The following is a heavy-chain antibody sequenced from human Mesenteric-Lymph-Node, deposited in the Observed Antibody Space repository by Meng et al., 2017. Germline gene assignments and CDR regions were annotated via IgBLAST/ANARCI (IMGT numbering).Heavy chain of an antibody. CDR2: IYNDDRT. CDR3: ARACYYDFHY. D-gene: IGHD3-22*01. V-gene: IGHV3-66*02. Sequence: GGSLRLSCAASGFTFSSYAMSWVRQAPGKGLEWVSVIYNDDRTYYADSVKERFTISRDNSKNTLYLQMNGLRVEETAVYYCARACYYDFHYWGQGTLVTVSS. J-gene: IGHJ4*02. CDR1: GFTFSSYA.